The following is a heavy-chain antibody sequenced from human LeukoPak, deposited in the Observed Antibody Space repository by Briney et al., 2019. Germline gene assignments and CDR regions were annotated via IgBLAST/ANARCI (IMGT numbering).Heavy chain of an antibody. CDR1: GGSFSGYY. Sequence: NPSQTLSLTCAVYGGSFSGYYWSWIRQPPGKGLEWIGEINHSGSTNYNPSLKSRVTISVDTSKNQFSLKLSSVTAADTAVYYCARAKVYNWFDPWGQGTLVTVSS. J-gene: IGHJ5*02. V-gene: IGHV4-34*01. CDR2: INHSGST. D-gene: IGHD2-8*01. CDR3: ARAKVYNWFDP.